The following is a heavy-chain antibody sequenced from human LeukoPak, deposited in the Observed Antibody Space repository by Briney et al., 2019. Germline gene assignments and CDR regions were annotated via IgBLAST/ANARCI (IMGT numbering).Heavy chain of an antibody. J-gene: IGHJ3*02. CDR2: ISGSGGST. D-gene: IGHD3-3*01. CDR3: AKPPKQRITILGVVIQTGAFDI. Sequence: PGGSLRLSCAASGFTFSSYAMSWVRQAPGKGLEWVSAISGSGGSTYYADSVKGRFTISRDNSKNTLYLQMNSLRAEDTAVYYCAKPPKQRITILGVVIQTGAFDIWGQGTMVTVSS. V-gene: IGHV3-23*01. CDR1: GFTFSSYA.